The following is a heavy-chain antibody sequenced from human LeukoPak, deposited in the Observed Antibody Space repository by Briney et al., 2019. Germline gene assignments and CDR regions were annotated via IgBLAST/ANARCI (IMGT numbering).Heavy chain of an antibody. CDR3: AKSRVLGVVPAGYNWFDP. CDR2: ISWSSGSI. D-gene: IGHD2-2*01. Sequence: TGGSLRLSCAASGFTFDDYAMHWVRQAPGKGLEWVSGISWSSGSIGYADSVKGRFTISRDNAKNSLYLQMNSLRAEDTALYYCAKSRVLGVVPAGYNWFDPWGQGTLVTVSS. J-gene: IGHJ5*02. V-gene: IGHV3-9*01. CDR1: GFTFDDYA.